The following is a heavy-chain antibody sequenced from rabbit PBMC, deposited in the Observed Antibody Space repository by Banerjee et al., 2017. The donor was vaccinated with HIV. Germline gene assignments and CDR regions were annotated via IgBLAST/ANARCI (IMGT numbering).Heavy chain of an antibody. V-gene: IGHV1S45*01. CDR3: ARAASNGGYGSNL. J-gene: IGHJ4*01. D-gene: IGHD1-1*01. CDR1: GFSFSSGYY. CDR2: IYAGSSDGS. Sequence: QQQLEESGGGLVKPGGTLTLTCKASGFSFSSGYYMRWVRQAPGKGLEWIACIYAGSSDGSSYASWAKGRFPISKTSSTTVTLQMTSLTAADTATYFCARAASNGGYGSNLWGPGTLVTVS.